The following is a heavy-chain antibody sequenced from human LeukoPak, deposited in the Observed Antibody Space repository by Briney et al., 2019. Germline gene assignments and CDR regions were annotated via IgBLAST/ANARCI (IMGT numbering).Heavy chain of an antibody. D-gene: IGHD3-16*01. CDR1: GFTFDDYA. CDR2: IKQDGSEK. J-gene: IGHJ4*02. V-gene: IGHV3-7*01. CDR3: ARARAVTRFHY. Sequence: PGGSLRLSCAASGFTFDDYAMHWVRQAPGKGLEWVANIKQDGSEKYYVDSVKGRFTISRDNAKNTLYLQMNSLRAEDTAVYYCARARAVTRFHYWGQGTLVTVSS.